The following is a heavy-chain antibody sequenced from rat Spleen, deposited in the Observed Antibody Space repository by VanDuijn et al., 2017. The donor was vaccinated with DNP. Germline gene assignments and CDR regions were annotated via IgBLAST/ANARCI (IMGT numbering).Heavy chain of an antibody. Sequence: EVQLVESGGGLVQPGRSLKLSCAASGFTFSDYNMAWVRQAPTKGLEWVAYIRYDGSSTYYGDSVKGRFTISRDNAGSTLFLHMSSLRSEDTATYYCTRHRYPLYYFDFWGQGVMVTVSS. CDR3: TRHRYPLYYFDF. J-gene: IGHJ2*01. CDR2: IRYDGSST. CDR1: GFTFSDYN. V-gene: IGHV5-22*01. D-gene: IGHD1-4*01.